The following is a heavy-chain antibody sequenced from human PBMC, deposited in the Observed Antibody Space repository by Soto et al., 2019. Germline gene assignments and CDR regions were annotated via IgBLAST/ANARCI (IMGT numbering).Heavy chain of an antibody. CDR3: TRDASRDSSARGWFDP. V-gene: IGHV3-21*01. CDR2: ISSNSAYI. Sequence: GGSLRLSCAASGFTFRSFTMNWVRQAPGKGLEWVSTISSNSAYIYYTDAQTGRYTIPRKNANNSLHLQMNSLRAEDTAVYYCTRDASRDSSARGWFDPWGPGTLVTVSS. J-gene: IGHJ5*02. CDR1: GFTFRSFT. D-gene: IGHD6-13*01.